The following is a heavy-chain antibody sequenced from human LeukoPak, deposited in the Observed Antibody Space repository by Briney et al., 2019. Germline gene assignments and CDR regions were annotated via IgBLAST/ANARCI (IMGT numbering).Heavy chain of an antibody. Sequence: GGSLRLSCAASGFTFSSYAMSWVRQAPGKGLEWVANTKQDESEKYYVDSVKGRFTISRDNAKNSLYLQMNSLRADDTAIYYCARLTWICSNGVCYSGFDYWGQGTLVTVSS. CDR2: TKQDESEK. CDR3: ARLTWICSNGVCYSGFDY. J-gene: IGHJ4*02. D-gene: IGHD2-8*01. CDR1: GFTFSSYA. V-gene: IGHV3-7*01.